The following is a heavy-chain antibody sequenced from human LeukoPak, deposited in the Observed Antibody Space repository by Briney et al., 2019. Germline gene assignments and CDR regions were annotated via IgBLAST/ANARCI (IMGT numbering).Heavy chain of an antibody. Sequence: PGGSLRLSCAASGFTFSSYTMNWVRQAPGKGLEWVSYISSSSSTIYYADSVKGRFTIARDNAKNSLCLQMNSLRAEDTAVYYCARESIAAAGYWGQGTLVIVSS. V-gene: IGHV3-48*01. CDR1: GFTFSSYT. CDR2: ISSSSSTI. J-gene: IGHJ4*02. CDR3: ARESIAAAGY. D-gene: IGHD6-13*01.